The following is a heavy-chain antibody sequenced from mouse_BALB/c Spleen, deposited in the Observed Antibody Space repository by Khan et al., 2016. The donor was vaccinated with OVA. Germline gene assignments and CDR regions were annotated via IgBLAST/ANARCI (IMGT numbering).Heavy chain of an antibody. J-gene: IGHJ3*01. V-gene: IGHV1-77*01. Sequence: QVQLQQSGAELARPGASVKLSCKASGYTFTDYYINWVKQRTGQGLEWIGEISPGSGDTYYNERFKGKATLTADKSSSTAYMQLRSLTSGASAVYFCARRNYFGYTFAYWGQGTLVTVSA. CDR2: ISPGSGDT. D-gene: IGHD1-2*01. CDR3: ARRNYFGYTFAY. CDR1: GYTFTDYY.